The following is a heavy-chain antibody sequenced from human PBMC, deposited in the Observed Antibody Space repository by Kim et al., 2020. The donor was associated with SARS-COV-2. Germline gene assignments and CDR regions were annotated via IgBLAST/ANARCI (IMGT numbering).Heavy chain of an antibody. Sequence: GGSLRLSCAASGFTFSSYAMNWVRQAPGKGLEWVSYISSSSSTIYYADSVKGRFTISRDNSKNSLYLQMNSLRAEDTAVYYCAGKYSSALIYYYGMDVWGQGTAVTVSS. J-gene: IGHJ6*02. D-gene: IGHD6-25*01. CDR3: AGKYSSALIYYYGMDV. CDR2: ISSSSSTI. CDR1: GFTFSSYA. V-gene: IGHV3-48*01.